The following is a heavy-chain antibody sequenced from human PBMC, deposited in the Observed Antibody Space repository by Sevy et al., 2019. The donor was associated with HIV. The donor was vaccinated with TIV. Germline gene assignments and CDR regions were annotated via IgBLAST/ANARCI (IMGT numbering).Heavy chain of an antibody. CDR3: ARHTTTVRNGGMDV. V-gene: IGHV4-39*01. CDR1: GGSISSSSYY. Sequence: SETLSLTCTVSGGSISSSSYYWGWIRQPPGKGLEWIGSIYYSGSTYYNPSLKSRVTISVDTSKNQFSLKLSSVTAADTAVYYCARHTTTVRNGGMDVWGQGTTVTVSS. CDR2: IYYSGST. D-gene: IGHD4-17*01. J-gene: IGHJ6*02.